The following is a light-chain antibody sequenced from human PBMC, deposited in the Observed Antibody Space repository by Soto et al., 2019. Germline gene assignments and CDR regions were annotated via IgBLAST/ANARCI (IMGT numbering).Light chain of an antibody. Sequence: EIVLTQSPGTLSLSPGERATFSCRASQTVSQDYLAWFQHKPGQAPILLMFSATSRAAGIPDRFSGSGSGTDFTLTSSRLDPEDFAVYFCQQYGSSPQTFGQGTRVEIK. V-gene: IGKV3-20*01. CDR1: QTVSQDY. CDR3: QQYGSSPQT. J-gene: IGKJ1*01. CDR2: SAT.